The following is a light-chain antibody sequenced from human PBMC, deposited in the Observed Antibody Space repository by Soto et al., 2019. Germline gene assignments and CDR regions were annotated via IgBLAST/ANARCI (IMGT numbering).Light chain of an antibody. CDR2: AAS. CDR3: QQYYSYPRT. Sequence: AIRMTQSPSSLSASTGDRVTITCRASQGISSYLAWYQQKPGTAPKLLIYAASTLQSGVPSRFSGSGSGTEFTLTISCLPSEDFATYFCQQYYSYPRTFGQGTKVEIK. J-gene: IGKJ1*01. CDR1: QGISSY. V-gene: IGKV1-8*01.